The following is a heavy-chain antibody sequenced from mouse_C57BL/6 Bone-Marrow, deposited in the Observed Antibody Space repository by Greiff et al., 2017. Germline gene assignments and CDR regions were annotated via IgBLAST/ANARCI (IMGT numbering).Heavy chain of an antibody. CDR3: VRHYYYGSSYGGAMDY. D-gene: IGHD1-1*01. V-gene: IGHV10-1*01. CDR2: IRSKSNNYAT. J-gene: IGHJ4*01. Sequence: EVNVVESGGGLVQPKGSLRLSCAASGFSFNTYAMNWVRQAPGKGLEWVARIRSKSNNYATYYADSVKDRFTISRDDSESMLYLQMNNLKTEDTAMYYCVRHYYYGSSYGGAMDYWGQGTSVTVSS. CDR1: GFSFNTYA.